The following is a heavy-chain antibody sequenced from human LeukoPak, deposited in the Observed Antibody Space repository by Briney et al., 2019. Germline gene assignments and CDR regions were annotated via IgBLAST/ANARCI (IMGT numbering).Heavy chain of an antibody. CDR1: GGSISSSSYY. J-gene: IGHJ5*02. V-gene: IGHV4-39*07. CDR3: ARDYYDSSGYYFAGFDP. D-gene: IGHD3-22*01. CDR2: IYYSGST. Sequence: SETLSLTCTVSGGSISSSSYYWGWIRQPPGKGLEWIGSIYYSGSTYYNPSLKSRVTISADTFKNQFSLKLSSVTAADTAVYYCARDYYDSSGYYFAGFDPWGQGTLVTVSS.